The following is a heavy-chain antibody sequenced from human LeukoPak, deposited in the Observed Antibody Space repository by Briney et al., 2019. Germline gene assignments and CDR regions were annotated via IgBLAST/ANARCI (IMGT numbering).Heavy chain of an antibody. D-gene: IGHD6-6*01. J-gene: IGHJ4*02. CDR2: IVVGSGNT. CDR1: GFTFTSSA. V-gene: IGHV1-58*01. CDR3: AADGWIGIAAD. Sequence: SVNVSCKASGFTFTSSAVQWVRQARGQRLEWIGWIVVGSGNTNYAQKFQERVTITRDMSTSTAYMELSSLRSEDTAVYYCAADGWIGIAADWGQGTLVTVSS.